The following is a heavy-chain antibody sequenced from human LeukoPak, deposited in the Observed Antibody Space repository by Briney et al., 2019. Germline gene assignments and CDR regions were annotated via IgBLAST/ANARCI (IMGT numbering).Heavy chain of an antibody. CDR3: AKSQGYFDY. Sequence: PGGSLRLSCAASGFTVSRNYMSWVRQAPGKGLEWVSGITDTGLSTYYADSVKGRFTISRDTSKNTLYLQVNSLRAEDTAVYCCAKSQGYFDYWGQGTLVTVSS. V-gene: IGHV3-23*01. J-gene: IGHJ4*02. CDR2: ITDTGLST. CDR1: GFTVSRNY.